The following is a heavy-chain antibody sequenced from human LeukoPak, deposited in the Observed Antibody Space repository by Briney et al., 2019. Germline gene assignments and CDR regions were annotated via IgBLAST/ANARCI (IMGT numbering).Heavy chain of an antibody. V-gene: IGHV3-23*01. CDR3: AKDSQGYCSSTSCYMGEYDY. CDR1: GFTFSSYA. J-gene: IGHJ4*02. Sequence: SGGSLRLSCAASGFTFSSYAMSWVRQAPGKGLEWVSAISGSGGSTYYADSVKGRFTISRDNSKNTLYLQMNSLRAEDTAVYYCAKDSQGYCSSTSCYMGEYDYWGQGTLVTVSS. D-gene: IGHD2-2*02. CDR2: ISGSGGST.